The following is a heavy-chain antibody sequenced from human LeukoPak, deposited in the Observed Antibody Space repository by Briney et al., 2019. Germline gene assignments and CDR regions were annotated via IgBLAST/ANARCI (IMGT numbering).Heavy chain of an antibody. D-gene: IGHD3-10*01. Sequence: SETLSLTCAVYGGSFSGYYWSWIRQPPGKGLEWIGEINHSGSTNYNPSLKSRVTISVDTSKNQFSLELSSVTAADTAVYYCARVGLWFGELSWFDPWGQGTLVTVSS. V-gene: IGHV4-34*01. CDR2: INHSGST. CDR3: ARVGLWFGELSWFDP. J-gene: IGHJ5*02. CDR1: GGSFSGYY.